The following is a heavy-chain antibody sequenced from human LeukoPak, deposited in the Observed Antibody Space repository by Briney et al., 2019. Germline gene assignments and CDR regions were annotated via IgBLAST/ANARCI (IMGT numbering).Heavy chain of an antibody. Sequence: EPSETLSLTCTVSGGSISSSSYYWGWIRQPPGKGLEWIGSIYYSGSTYYNPSLKSRVTISVDTSKSQCSLRLTSVTAADTAVYYCARHVRFLEWLSSYYFDYWGQGTLVTVSS. D-gene: IGHD3-3*01. CDR1: GGSISSSSYY. V-gene: IGHV4-39*01. J-gene: IGHJ4*02. CDR2: IYYSGST. CDR3: ARHVRFLEWLSSYYFDY.